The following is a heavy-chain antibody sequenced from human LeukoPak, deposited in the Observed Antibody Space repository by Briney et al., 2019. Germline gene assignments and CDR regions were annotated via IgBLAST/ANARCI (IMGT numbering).Heavy chain of an antibody. CDR2: INHSGST. CDR3: AVHDFWSGYPD. V-gene: IGHV4-34*01. Sequence: SETLSLTCAVYGGSFSGYYWSWIRQPPGKGLEWIGEINHSGSTNYNPSLKSRVTISVDTSKNQFSLKLSSVTAADTAVYYCAVHDFWSGYPDWGQGTLVTVSS. D-gene: IGHD3-3*01. J-gene: IGHJ4*02. CDR1: GGSFSGYY.